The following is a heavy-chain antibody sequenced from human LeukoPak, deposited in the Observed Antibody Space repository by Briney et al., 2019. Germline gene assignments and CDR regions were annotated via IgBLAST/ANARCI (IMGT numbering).Heavy chain of an antibody. CDR3: ARDGKSTAFDH. V-gene: IGHV4-59*01. Sequence: SETLSLTCTVSGDSIDNYYWSWIRQTPGKGLVWIGYVPHSGGTNYNPSLKSRVSLSLDMSRNQFSLNLNSLTAADTAVYYCARDGKSTAFDHWGQGTLVTVSS. J-gene: IGHJ4*02. D-gene: IGHD5/OR15-5a*01. CDR2: VPHSGGT. CDR1: GDSIDNYY.